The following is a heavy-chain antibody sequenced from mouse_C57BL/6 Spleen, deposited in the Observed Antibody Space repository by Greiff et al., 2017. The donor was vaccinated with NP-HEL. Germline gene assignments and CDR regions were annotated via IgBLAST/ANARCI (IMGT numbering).Heavy chain of an antibody. Sequence: EVQLQQSGAELVRPGASVKLSCTASGFNIKDDYMHWVKQRPEQGLEWIGWIDPENGDTEYASKFQGKATITADTSSNTAYLQLSSLTSEDTAVYYCTTGDYYGSSYGLAWFAYWGQGTRVTVSA. CDR3: TTGDYYGSSYGLAWFAY. CDR2: IDPENGDT. V-gene: IGHV14-4*01. J-gene: IGHJ3*01. D-gene: IGHD1-1*01. CDR1: GFNIKDDY.